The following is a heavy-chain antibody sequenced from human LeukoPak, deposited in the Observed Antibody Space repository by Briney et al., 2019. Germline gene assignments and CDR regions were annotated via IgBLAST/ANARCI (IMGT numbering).Heavy chain of an antibody. CDR1: GFTFSRLG. D-gene: IGHD3-16*01. V-gene: IGHV3-30*02. Sequence: AGSLRLSCAASGFTFSRLGMQWVRQAPGKGLEWVAVIHNDGTQGQYADSVKGRFTISKDNSQNTLYLQMNNLRDDDTAVYYCAKEGDEFRGYLDVWGKGTTVTVSS. J-gene: IGHJ6*03. CDR2: IHNDGTQG. CDR3: AKEGDEFRGYLDV.